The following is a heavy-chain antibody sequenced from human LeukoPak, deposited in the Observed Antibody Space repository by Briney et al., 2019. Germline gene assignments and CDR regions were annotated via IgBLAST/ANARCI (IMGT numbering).Heavy chain of an antibody. V-gene: IGHV3-53*05. J-gene: IGHJ4*02. CDR2: IFSGGST. CDR1: GFTVSSNY. D-gene: IGHD1-1*01. CDR3: ARGTGTTLLSAY. Sequence: GGSLRLSCAASGFTVSSNYMSWVRQAPGKGLEWVSVIFSGGSTYYADSVKGRFTISRDNSKNTLYLQMNSLRAEDTAVYYCARGTGTTLLSAYWGQGTLVTVSS.